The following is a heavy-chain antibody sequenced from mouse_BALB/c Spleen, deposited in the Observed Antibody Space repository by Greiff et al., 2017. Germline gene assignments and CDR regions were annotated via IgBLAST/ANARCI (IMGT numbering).Heavy chain of an antibody. CDR2: INSNGGST. V-gene: IGHV5-6-3*01. D-gene: IGHD1-1*01. CDR3: AREYYGSIYWYFDV. Sequence: EVQVVESGGGLVQPGGSLKLSCAASGFTFSSYGMSWVRQTPDKRLELVATINSNGGSTYYPDSVKGRFTISRDNAKNTLYLQMSSLKSEDTAMYYCAREYYGSIYWYFDVWGAGTTVTVSS. J-gene: IGHJ1*01. CDR1: GFTFSSYG.